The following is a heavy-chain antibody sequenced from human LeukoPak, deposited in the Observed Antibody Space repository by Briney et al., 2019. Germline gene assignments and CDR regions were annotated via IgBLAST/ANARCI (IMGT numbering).Heavy chain of an antibody. D-gene: IGHD2-15*01. Sequence: ASVKVSCKASGYTFTSYGVSWVRQAPGQGLEWMGWISAYNGNTNYAQKLQGRVTMTTDTSTSTAYMELRSLRSDDTAVYYCARVTPVNYYMDVWGKGTTVTVSS. CDR1: GYTFTSYG. CDR3: ARVTPVNYYMDV. CDR2: ISAYNGNT. V-gene: IGHV1-18*01. J-gene: IGHJ6*03.